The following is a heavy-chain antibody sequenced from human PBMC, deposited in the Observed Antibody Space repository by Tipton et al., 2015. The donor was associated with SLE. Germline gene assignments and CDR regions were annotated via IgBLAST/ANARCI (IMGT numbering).Heavy chain of an antibody. CDR1: GYTFTSYY. V-gene: IGHV1-46*01. Sequence: QLVQSGAEVKKPGASVKVSCKASGYTFTSYYMYWVRQAPGQGLEWMGIINPSGGGTTYAQKFQGRVTLTRDTSTSAAYMELRSLRSDVTAVYYCARDCSSTSCYNYYGMDVWGQGTTVIVSS. CDR2: INPSGGGT. J-gene: IGHJ6*02. CDR3: ARDCSSTSCYNYYGMDV. D-gene: IGHD2-2*02.